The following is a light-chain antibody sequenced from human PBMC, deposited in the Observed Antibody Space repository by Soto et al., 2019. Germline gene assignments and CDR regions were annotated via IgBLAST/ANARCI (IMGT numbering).Light chain of an antibody. V-gene: IGKV3-20*01. CDR2: GPS. CDR3: QQYGDSPKT. Sequence: EIVLTQSPGTLSLSPGERATLSCRASQTVRSNYLAWYQQKPGQAPRLLVYGPSTRATGIPDRFSGSGSGTDFTLTISRLEFGDSAVYYCQQYGDSPKTFGQGTKVEIK. CDR1: QTVRSNY. J-gene: IGKJ1*01.